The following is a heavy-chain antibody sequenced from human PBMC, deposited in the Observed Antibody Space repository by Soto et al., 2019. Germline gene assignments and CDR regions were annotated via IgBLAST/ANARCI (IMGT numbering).Heavy chain of an antibody. CDR2: ISGSGSTA. Sequence: GGSLRLSCAASGFTFSSYAMNWVRQAPGKGLEWVSAISGSGSTAYYADSVKGRFTISRDNSKNTLHLQMNSLRVEDTAVFYCARDRLSFFGVVIANFDYWGLGISLTVSS. V-gene: IGHV3-23*01. D-gene: IGHD3-3*01. J-gene: IGHJ4*02. CDR3: ARDRLSFFGVVIANFDY. CDR1: GFTFSSYA.